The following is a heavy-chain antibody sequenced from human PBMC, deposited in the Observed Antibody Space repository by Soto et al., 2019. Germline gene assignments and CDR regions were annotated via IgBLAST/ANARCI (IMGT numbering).Heavy chain of an antibody. CDR1: GYTFTSYD. D-gene: IGHD1-1*01. Sequence: QVQLVQSGAEVKKPGASVKVSCKASGYTFTSYDINWVRQATGQGLEWMGWMNPNSGNTGYAQKVRGRVTMTRNTSISTAYMELSSLRSEDTAVYYCARERTGTTSMDVWGQGNTVTVSS. V-gene: IGHV1-8*01. J-gene: IGHJ6*02. CDR2: MNPNSGNT. CDR3: ARERTGTTSMDV.